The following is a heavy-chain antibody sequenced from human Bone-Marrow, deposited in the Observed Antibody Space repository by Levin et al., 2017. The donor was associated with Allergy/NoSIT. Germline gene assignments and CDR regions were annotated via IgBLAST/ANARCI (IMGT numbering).Heavy chain of an antibody. CDR3: ARVRFGSEDTAMDNLNYYYYGMDV. Sequence: GESLKISCAASGFTFSSYWMHWVRQAPGKGLVWVSRINSDGSSTSYADSVKGRFTISRDNAKNTLYLQMNSLRAEDTAVYYCARVRFGSEDTAMDNLNYYYYGMDVWGQGTTVTVSS. CDR2: INSDGSST. D-gene: IGHD5-18*01. V-gene: IGHV3-74*01. J-gene: IGHJ6*02. CDR1: GFTFSSYW.